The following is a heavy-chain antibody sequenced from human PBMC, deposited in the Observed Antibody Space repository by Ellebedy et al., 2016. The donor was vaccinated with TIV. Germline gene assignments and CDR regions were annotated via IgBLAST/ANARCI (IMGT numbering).Heavy chain of an antibody. J-gene: IGHJ3*02. CDR2: ISAGNGDT. CDR1: GYTFTSYA. CDR3: ARYGMIADAFDI. D-gene: IGHD3-22*01. V-gene: IGHV1-3*01. Sequence: ASVKVSCKASGYTFTSYAMHWVRQAPGQRLEWMGWISAGNGDTTYSQRFQGRVTITRDTSASTAYMELSSLRSDDTAVYYCARYGMIADAFDIWGQGTMVTVSS.